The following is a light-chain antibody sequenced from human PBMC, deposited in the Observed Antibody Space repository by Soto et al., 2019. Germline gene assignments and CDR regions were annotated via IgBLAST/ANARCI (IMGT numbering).Light chain of an antibody. Sequence: DIQMTQSPSSLSSSVGDIFTITCRSSQSISSYLNWYQQKPGKAPKLLIYAASSLQSGVPSRFSGSGSGTDFTLTISSLQPEDFAIYYCQQSYSTLSITFGQGTRLEIK. J-gene: IGKJ5*01. CDR2: AAS. V-gene: IGKV1-39*01. CDR1: QSISSY. CDR3: QQSYSTLSIT.